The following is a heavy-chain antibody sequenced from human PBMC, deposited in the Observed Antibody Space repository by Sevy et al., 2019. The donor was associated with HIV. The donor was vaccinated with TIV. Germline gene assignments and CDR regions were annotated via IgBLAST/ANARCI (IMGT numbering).Heavy chain of an antibody. CDR3: AKEHYYDSSGHYYYYGMDV. J-gene: IGHJ6*02. V-gene: IGHV3-9*01. Sequence: GGSLRLSCAASGFTFDDYAMHWVRQAPGKGLEWVSGISWNSGSIGYADSGKGRFTISRDNAKNSLYLQMNSLRAEDTALYYCAKEHYYDSSGHYYYYGMDVWGQGTTVTVSS. CDR2: ISWNSGSI. D-gene: IGHD3-22*01. CDR1: GFTFDDYA.